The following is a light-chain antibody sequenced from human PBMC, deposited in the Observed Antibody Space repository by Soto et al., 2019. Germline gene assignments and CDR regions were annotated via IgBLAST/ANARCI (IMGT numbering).Light chain of an antibody. V-gene: IGKV1-5*01. CDR1: QTISSW. J-gene: IGKJ1*01. Sequence: DIQMTQSPSTLSASVGDRVTITCRASQTISSWLAWYQQKPGKVHKLLIYAASTLQSGVPSRFSGSGSGTDFTLTISSLEPEDFAVYYCKQRSNWPRTFGQGTKVDIK. CDR3: KQRSNWPRT. CDR2: AAS.